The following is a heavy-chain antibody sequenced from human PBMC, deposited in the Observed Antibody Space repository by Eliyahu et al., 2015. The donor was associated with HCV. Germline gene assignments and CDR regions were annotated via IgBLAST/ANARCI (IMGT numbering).Heavy chain of an antibody. V-gene: IGHV4-39*07. CDR3: ARDFGRGKQQLVHLDY. J-gene: IGHJ4*02. CDR2: IYFSGST. Sequence: QLQLQESGPGLVKPSETLSLTCTVSGGSISSSSDYWGWIRQPPGKGLEWIGSIYFSGSTYSNPSPRSRVIISVDTSKNQFSLKMNSVTAADTAVYYCARDFGRGKQQLVHLDYWGQGTLVTVSS. D-gene: IGHD6-13*01. CDR1: GGSISSSSDY.